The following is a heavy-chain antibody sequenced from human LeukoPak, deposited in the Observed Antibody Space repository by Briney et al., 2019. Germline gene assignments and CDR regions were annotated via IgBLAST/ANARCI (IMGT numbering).Heavy chain of an antibody. CDR3: ALAARYYYYTMDV. D-gene: IGHD6-6*01. J-gene: IGHJ6*02. Sequence: SETLSLTCAVYGDSFSGYYWNWIRQPPGKGLEWIGEINHSGSTNYNPSFKSRGTISVDTSKNQFSLKLSSVTAADTAVYYCALAARYYYYTMDVWGQGTTVTVSS. V-gene: IGHV4-34*01. CDR2: INHSGST. CDR1: GDSFSGYY.